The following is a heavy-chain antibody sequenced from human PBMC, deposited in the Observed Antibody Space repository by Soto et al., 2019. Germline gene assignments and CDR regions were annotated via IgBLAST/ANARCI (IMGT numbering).Heavy chain of an antibody. V-gene: IGHV3-49*03. CDR3: TGLQWLVPRY. D-gene: IGHD6-19*01. CDR1: GFTFGDYA. J-gene: IGHJ4*02. CDR2: IRSKAYGGTT. Sequence: GGSLRLCWTASGFTFGDYAGSWFRQAPGKGLEWVGFIRSKAYGGTTEYAASVKGRFTISRDDSKSIAYLQMNSLKTEDTAVYYCTGLQWLVPRYWGQGTLVTVSS.